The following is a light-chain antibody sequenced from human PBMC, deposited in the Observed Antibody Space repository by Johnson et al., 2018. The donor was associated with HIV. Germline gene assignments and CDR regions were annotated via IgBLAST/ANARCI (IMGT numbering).Light chain of an antibody. CDR2: ENN. CDR3: GTWDSSLSDYV. V-gene: IGLV1-51*02. CDR1: SYNIGTNY. J-gene: IGLJ1*01. Sequence: QSVLTQPPSVSAAPGQKVTISCSGSSYNIGTNYVSWYQQLPGTAPKLLMFENNQRPSGIPDRFSGSKSGTSATLGITGLQTGDEADYYCGTWDSSLSDYVVGAGTKVTVL.